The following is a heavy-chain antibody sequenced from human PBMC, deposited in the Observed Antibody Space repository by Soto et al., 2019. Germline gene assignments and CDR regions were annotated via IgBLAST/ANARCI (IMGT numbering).Heavy chain of an antibody. CDR2: INPSGTIP. V-gene: IGHV1-46*03. Sequence: QVQLVQSGAEVKKPGASVNVSCKASGYTFTSYYMHWVRQAPGKGLEWMGVINPSGTIPTYAPKLQGRVTLTRDTSAGTLYMGLRSLRSEDTAVYYCARGTTVNGHNWFDSWGQGTLVTVSS. CDR3: ARGTTVNGHNWFDS. CDR1: GYTFTSYY. D-gene: IGHD4-4*01. J-gene: IGHJ5*01.